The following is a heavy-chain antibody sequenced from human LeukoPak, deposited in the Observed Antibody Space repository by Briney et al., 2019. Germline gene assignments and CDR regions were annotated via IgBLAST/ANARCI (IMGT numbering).Heavy chain of an antibody. D-gene: IGHD6-13*01. V-gene: IGHV3-7*01. J-gene: IGHJ4*02. Sequence: GGSLRLSCAASGFTFSSYAMSWVRQAPGKGLEWVANIKQDGSEKYYVDSVKGRFTISRDNAKNSLYLQMNSLRAEDTAVYYCARVMSSWYPQVYFDYWGQGTLVTVSS. CDR3: ARVMSSWYPQVYFDY. CDR1: GFTFSSYA. CDR2: IKQDGSEK.